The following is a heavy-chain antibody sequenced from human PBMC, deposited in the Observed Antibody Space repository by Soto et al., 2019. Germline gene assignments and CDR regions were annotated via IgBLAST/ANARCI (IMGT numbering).Heavy chain of an antibody. CDR2: IGTAGDT. V-gene: IGHV3-13*01. CDR1: GFTFSSYD. CDR3: ARAPYDSSGFDY. J-gene: IGHJ4*02. D-gene: IGHD3-22*01. Sequence: PGGSLRLSCAVSGFTFSSYDMHWVRQATGKGLEWVSAIGTAGDTYYPGSVKGRFTISRENAKNSLYLQMNSLRAGDTAVYYCARAPYDSSGFDYWGQGTLVTVSS.